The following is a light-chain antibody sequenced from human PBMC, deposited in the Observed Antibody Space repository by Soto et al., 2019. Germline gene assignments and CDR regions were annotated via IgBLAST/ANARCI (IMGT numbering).Light chain of an antibody. V-gene: IGKV1-5*01. Sequence: DIQMTQSPSTLSASVGDRVTITCRASQSISRWLAWYQQKPGMAPKILIYDASSLESGVPSRFSVSGSGKDFPLTIRRQQPSDFATYYGRQLNRFAITIGQGSRMEIK. CDR1: QSISRW. CDR2: DAS. CDR3: RQLNRFAIT. J-gene: IGKJ5*01.